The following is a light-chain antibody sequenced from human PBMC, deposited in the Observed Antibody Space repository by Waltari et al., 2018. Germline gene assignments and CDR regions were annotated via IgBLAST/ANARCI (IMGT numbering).Light chain of an antibody. V-gene: IGKV4-1*01. CDR2: WAS. Sequence: DIVMTQSPDSLAVSLGERATINCKSSQSVLYSSNNNNYLAWYQQNPGPSPKLLIYWASTRESGVPDRFSGSGSGADFTLTISTLQAEDVAVYYCQQYYSTPYTFGQGTRLEIK. CDR3: QQYYSTPYT. J-gene: IGKJ2*01. CDR1: QSVLYSSNNNNY.